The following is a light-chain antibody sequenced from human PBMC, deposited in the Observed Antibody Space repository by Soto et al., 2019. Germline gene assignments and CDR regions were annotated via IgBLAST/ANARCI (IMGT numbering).Light chain of an antibody. J-gene: IGKJ1*01. CDR1: QSISNY. V-gene: IGKV1-39*01. CDR3: QQSYSTPWT. Sequence: IQMTQSPSSLSASVGDRFTITCLASQSISNYLNWYQQKPGKAPKLLIYAAPSLQSGVPSRFSGSGSGTDFTLTISSLQPEDFATYYCQQSYSTPWTFGQGTKVDIK. CDR2: AAP.